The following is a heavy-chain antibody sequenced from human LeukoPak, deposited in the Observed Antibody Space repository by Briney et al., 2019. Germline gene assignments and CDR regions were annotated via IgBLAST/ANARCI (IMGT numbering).Heavy chain of an antibody. CDR3: ARLYGFGYWYFDL. CDR1: GGSISSSSYY. D-gene: IGHD3-10*01. J-gene: IGHJ2*01. CDR2: IYYSGST. V-gene: IGHV4-39*07. Sequence: SETLSLTCTVSGGSISSSSYYWGWIRQPPGKGLEWIGSIYYSGSTYYNPSLKSRVTISVDTSKNQFSLKLSSVTAADTAVYYCARLYGFGYWYFDLWGRGTLVTVSS.